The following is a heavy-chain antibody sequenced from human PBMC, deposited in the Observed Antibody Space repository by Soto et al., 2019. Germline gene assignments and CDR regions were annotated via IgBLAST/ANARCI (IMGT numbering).Heavy chain of an antibody. CDR3: ARGHLEIHL. CDR2: VSSSSTYT. Sequence: QVQLVESGGGLVKPGGSLRLSCAASGFTFSDYYMSWIRQAPGKGLEWVSYVSSSSTYTNYADSVRGRFTVSRDNAKNSMYLQMNSLRDEDTAVYYCARGHLEIHLWGQGTLVTVSS. J-gene: IGHJ4*02. V-gene: IGHV3-11*05. CDR1: GFTFSDYY.